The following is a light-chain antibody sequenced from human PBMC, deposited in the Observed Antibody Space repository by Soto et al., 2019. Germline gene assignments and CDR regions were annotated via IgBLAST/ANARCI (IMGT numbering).Light chain of an antibody. V-gene: IGKV3-20*01. CDR2: GAS. Sequence: EIVLTQSPGTLSLSPGERATLSCRASQSVSSSYFAWYQQKPGQAPRLLIYGASSRATSIPDRFSGSGSGTDFTLTISRLEPEDFAVYYCQQYGSSPLFTFGPGTKVDIK. J-gene: IGKJ3*01. CDR3: QQYGSSPLFT. CDR1: QSVSSSY.